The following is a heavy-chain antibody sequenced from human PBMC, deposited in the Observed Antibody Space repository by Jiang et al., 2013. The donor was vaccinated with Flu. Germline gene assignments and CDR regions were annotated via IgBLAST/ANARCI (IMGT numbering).Heavy chain of an antibody. D-gene: IGHD3-10*01. Sequence: GSVEGRFTISRDNAKNTLYLQMNSLRVEDTAVYYCARGPVRGGGDYWGQGTLATVSS. V-gene: IGHV3-7*03. J-gene: IGHJ4*02. CDR3: ARGPVRGGGDY.